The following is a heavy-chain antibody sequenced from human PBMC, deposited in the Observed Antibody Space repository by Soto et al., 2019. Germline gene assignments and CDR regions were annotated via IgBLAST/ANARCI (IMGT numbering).Heavy chain of an antibody. Sequence: QVQLQQWGVGLLKPSETLSLTCAVYGGSFSGYYWSWIHQPPGKGLEWIGEIDHNGDTNYNPSLMRRATISVETSENHFSLTLPSVTAADTATYYCARGLRRGLITRSRSDYWGQGTLVTVSS. CDR2: IDHNGDT. V-gene: IGHV4-34*01. J-gene: IGHJ4*02. D-gene: IGHD3-10*01. CDR1: GGSFSGYY. CDR3: ARGLRRGLITRSRSDY.